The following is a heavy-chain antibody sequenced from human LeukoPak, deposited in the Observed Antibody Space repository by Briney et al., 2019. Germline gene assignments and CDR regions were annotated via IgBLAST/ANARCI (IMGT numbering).Heavy chain of an antibody. CDR3: AKDRGIAVAGTDFDS. J-gene: IGHJ4*02. CDR1: GFTVSSNY. CDR2: IYSGGST. Sequence: GVCLRLSCAASGFTVSSNYMSWVRQAPGKGLEWVSVIYSGGSTYYADPVKGRFTISRDNSKNTLYLQMNSLRAEDTALYYCAKDRGIAVAGTDFDSWGQGTLVTVS. D-gene: IGHD6-19*01. V-gene: IGHV3-53*01.